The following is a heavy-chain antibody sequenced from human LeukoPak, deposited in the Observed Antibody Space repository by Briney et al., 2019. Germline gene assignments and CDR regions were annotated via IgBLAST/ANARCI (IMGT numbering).Heavy chain of an antibody. J-gene: IGHJ4*02. CDR3: ARAKGLFDH. V-gene: IGHV1-46*01. CDR1: GYTFAIYY. Sequence: GSVKVSCAASGYTFAIYYIHWVRQAPGQGLEWMGIINPSGGSTSYTQKFQGRLTMTRDTSTSTVYMELSSLRSEDTAVYYCARAKGLFDHWGQGTLVTVSS. CDR2: INPSGGST.